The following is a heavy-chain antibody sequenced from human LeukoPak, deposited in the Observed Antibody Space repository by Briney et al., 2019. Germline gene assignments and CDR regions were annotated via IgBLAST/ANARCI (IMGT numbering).Heavy chain of an antibody. CDR2: IFYSRST. CDR1: GGSVCSSSFY. CDR3: ARLHWRGSGILPPNC. Sequence: SETLSFTCTVSGGSVCSSSFYWGWIRQPPGKGLEWIGSIFYSRSTYYNPSLKSRVTISVDTSNTQISLKLNSVTAADTAIYYWARLHWRGSGILPPNCWGQETLVTSPQ. V-gene: IGHV4-39*01. J-gene: IGHJ4*02. D-gene: IGHD3-10*01.